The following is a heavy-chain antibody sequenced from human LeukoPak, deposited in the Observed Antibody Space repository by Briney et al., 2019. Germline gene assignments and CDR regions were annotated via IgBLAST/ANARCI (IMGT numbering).Heavy chain of an antibody. D-gene: IGHD5-24*01. CDR3: AREIGPIQLHLWGSAFDY. Sequence: GASVKVSCKASGYTFTGYYMHWVRQAPGQGLEWMGWINPNSGGTNYAQKFQVRGTMTRDTSISTAYMELSSLRSEDTAVYYCAREIGPIQLHLWGSAFDYWGQGTLVTVSS. CDR1: GYTFTGYY. J-gene: IGHJ4*02. V-gene: IGHV1-2*02. CDR2: INPNSGGT.